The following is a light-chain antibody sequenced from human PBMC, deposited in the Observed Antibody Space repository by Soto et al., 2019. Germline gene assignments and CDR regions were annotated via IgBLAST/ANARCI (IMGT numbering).Light chain of an antibody. V-gene: IGKV3-20*01. CDR2: GAS. Sequence: EIVLTQSPGTLPLSSGKRATLSCRASRSVSSSYLAWYQQKPGQAPRLLIYGASSRATCIPDRFSGSGSGTDFTLTISRLEPEDFAVYYCQQYGSSPGTFGQGTKVDIK. J-gene: IGKJ1*01. CDR3: QQYGSSPGT. CDR1: RSVSSSY.